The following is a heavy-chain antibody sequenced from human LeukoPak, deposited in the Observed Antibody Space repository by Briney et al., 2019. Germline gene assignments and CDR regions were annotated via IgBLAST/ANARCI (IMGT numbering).Heavy chain of an antibody. CDR2: IWYDGGYK. CDR3: ARNYYDSSGYQEATFNY. D-gene: IGHD3-22*01. CDR1: GFTFSNYG. V-gene: IGHV3-33*01. Sequence: GTSLILSCAASGFTFSNYGMHWVRQAPGKGLEWVAGIWYDGGYKYYADSVKGRFTISRDNSKNTLFLQMDSLRAEDTAVYYCARNYYDSSGYQEATFNYWGRGTLVTVSS. J-gene: IGHJ4*02.